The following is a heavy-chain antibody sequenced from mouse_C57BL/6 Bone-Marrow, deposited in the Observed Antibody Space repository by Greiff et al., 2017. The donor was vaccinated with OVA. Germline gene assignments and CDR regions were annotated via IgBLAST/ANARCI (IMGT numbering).Heavy chain of an antibody. J-gene: IGHJ2*01. CDR2: IRNKANNHAT. Sequence: EVKLMESGGGLVQPGGSMTLSCAASGFTFRDAWMDWVRQSPEKGLEWVAEIRNKANNHATYYAESVKGRFTISRDDSKSSVYLQMNSLRAEETGIYYCTRTIITTVPFDYWGQGTTLTVSS. V-gene: IGHV6-6*01. D-gene: IGHD1-1*01. CDR3: TRTIITTVPFDY. CDR1: GFTFRDAW.